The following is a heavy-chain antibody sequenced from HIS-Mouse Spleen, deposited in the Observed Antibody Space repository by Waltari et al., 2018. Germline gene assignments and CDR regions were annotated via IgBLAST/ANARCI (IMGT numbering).Heavy chain of an antibody. J-gene: IGHJ2*01. D-gene: IGHD6-13*01. CDR3: AREIPYSSSWYDWYFDL. V-gene: IGHV4-39*07. CDR1: GGSISRSRYY. CDR2: IYYSGRT. Sequence: QLQLQESGPGLVKPSETLSLTCTVSGGSISRSRYYWCWIRQPPGKGLEWIGSIYYSGRTYYNPSLKSRVTISVDTSKNQFSLKLSSVTAADTAVYYCAREIPYSSSWYDWYFDLWGRGTLVTVSS.